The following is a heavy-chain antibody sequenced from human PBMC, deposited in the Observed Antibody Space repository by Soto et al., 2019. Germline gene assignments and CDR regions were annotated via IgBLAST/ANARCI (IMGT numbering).Heavy chain of an antibody. Sequence: SGPTLVNPTQTLTLTCTFSGFSLSTSGGGVGWIRQPPGKALEWLALIYWDDDKRYSPSLKSRLTITKDTSKNQVVLTMTNMDPVDTATYYCAHIPQTAVAGTRYYYYGMDVWGQGTTVTVYS. V-gene: IGHV2-5*02. CDR2: IYWDDDK. CDR1: GFSLSTSGGG. D-gene: IGHD6-19*01. J-gene: IGHJ6*01. CDR3: AHIPQTAVAGTRYYYYGMDV.